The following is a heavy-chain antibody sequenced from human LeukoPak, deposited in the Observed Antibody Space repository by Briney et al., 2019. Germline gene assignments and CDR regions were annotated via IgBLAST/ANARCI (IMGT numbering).Heavy chain of an antibody. CDR3: ARAESYCGGGCSRKWFES. J-gene: IGHJ5*01. CDR1: GGTFSSYA. V-gene: IGHV1-69*05. D-gene: IGHD2-21*02. CDR2: IIPIFGTA. Sequence: SVKVSCKASGGTFSSYAISWVRQAPGQGLEWMGRIIPIFGTANYAQKFQGRVTITTDESTSTAYMELSSLSSEETAVYYCARAESYCGGGCSRKWFESWGQGKMVTVSP.